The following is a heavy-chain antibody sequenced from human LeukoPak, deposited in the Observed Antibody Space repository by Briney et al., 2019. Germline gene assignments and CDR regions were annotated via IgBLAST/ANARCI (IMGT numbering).Heavy chain of an antibody. CDR1: GYTFTGYY. J-gene: IGHJ4*02. V-gene: IGHV1-2*02. CDR2: INPNSGGT. CDR3: ARGHDYGGNWILLFDY. D-gene: IGHD4-23*01. Sequence: ASVKVSCKASGYTFTGYYMRWVRQAPGQGLEWMGWINPNSGGTNYAQKFQGRVTMTRDTSISTAYMELSRLRSDDTAVYYCARGHDYGGNWILLFDYWGQGTLVTVSS.